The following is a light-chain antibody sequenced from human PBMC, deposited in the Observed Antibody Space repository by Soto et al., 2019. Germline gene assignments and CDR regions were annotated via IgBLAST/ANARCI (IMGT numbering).Light chain of an antibody. V-gene: IGKV2-30*01. Sequence: VAMTQSPLSLPVTLGQPASISCRSSQSLTYSDGNTYLNWFHVRQAQSPRRLIYKVSNRDSGVPERFSGGGTGTVGTLKISRVEAADVGVYYCVQGTHWPSYSFGQGTKLYIK. CDR3: VQGTHWPSYS. CDR2: KVS. J-gene: IGKJ2*01. CDR1: QSLTYSDGNTY.